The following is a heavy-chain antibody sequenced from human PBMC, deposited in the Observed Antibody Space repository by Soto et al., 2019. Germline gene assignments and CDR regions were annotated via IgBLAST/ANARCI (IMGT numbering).Heavy chain of an antibody. D-gene: IGHD1-26*01. CDR2: LRSAGDTT. Sequence: EVQVLESGGGLVQPGGSLRLSCAASGFTFSSYGMNWVRQAPGKGLEWVSGLRSAGDTTYNADSVKGRFTVSRDTSKNTVDLQMNSLRAEDTAVYYCAKGKGVGATPDGANCWGQGTLVTVSS. J-gene: IGHJ4*02. V-gene: IGHV3-23*01. CDR1: GFTFSSYG. CDR3: AKGKGVGATPDGANC.